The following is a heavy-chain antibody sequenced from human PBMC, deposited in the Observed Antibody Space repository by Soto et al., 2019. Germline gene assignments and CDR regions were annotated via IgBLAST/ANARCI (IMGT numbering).Heavy chain of an antibody. J-gene: IGHJ6*02. V-gene: IGHV5-51*01. Sequence: PGESLKISCKGSGYSFTSYWIGWVRQMPGKGLEWMGIIYPGDSDTRYSPSFQGQVTISADKSISTAYLQWSSLKASDTAMYYCARGSYCSGGSCYDYYYYYGMDVWGQGTTVTAP. CDR3: ARGSYCSGGSCYDYYYYYGMDV. D-gene: IGHD2-15*01. CDR1: GYSFTSYW. CDR2: IYPGDSDT.